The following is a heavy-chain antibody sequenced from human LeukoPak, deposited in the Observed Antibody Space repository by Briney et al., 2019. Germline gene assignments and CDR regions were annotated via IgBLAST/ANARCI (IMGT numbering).Heavy chain of an antibody. CDR3: TRTRGYSYGYVDY. CDR2: IRSKAYGGTT. D-gene: IGHD5-18*01. V-gene: IGHV3-49*04. CDR1: GFTFGDYA. Sequence: GGSLRLSCTASGFTFGDYAMSCVRQAPGKGLEWVGFIRSKAYGGTTEYAASVKGRFTISRDDSKSIAYLQMNSLKTEDTAVYYCTRTRGYSYGYVDYWGQGTLVTVST. J-gene: IGHJ4*02.